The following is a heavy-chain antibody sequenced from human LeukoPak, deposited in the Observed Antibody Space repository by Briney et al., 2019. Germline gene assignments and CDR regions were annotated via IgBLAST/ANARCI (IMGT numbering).Heavy chain of an antibody. CDR1: GYTFTGYY. CDR3: ARAHYDILTGYYSAGNWFDP. D-gene: IGHD3-9*01. J-gene: IGHJ5*02. V-gene: IGHV1-2*02. CDR2: INPNSGGT. Sequence: ASVKVSCKASGYTFTGYYMHWVRQAPGQGLEWVGWINPNSGGTNYAQKFQGRVTMTRDTSISTAYMELSRLRSDDTAVYYCARAHYDILTGYYSAGNWFDPWGQGTLVTVSS.